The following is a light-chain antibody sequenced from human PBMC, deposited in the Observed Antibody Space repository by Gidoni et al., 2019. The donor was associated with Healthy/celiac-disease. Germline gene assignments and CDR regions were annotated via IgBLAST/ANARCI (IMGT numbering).Light chain of an antibody. Sequence: DIQITQSPSSLSASVGDRVTLTCRASQSISSYLNWYQQKPGKAPKLLIDAASSLQSGVPSRFSGSGSGTDFTLTISSLQPEDFATYYCQQSYSTPLTFGGGTKVEIK. J-gene: IGKJ4*01. V-gene: IGKV1-39*01. CDR1: QSISSY. CDR2: AAS. CDR3: QQSYSTPLT.